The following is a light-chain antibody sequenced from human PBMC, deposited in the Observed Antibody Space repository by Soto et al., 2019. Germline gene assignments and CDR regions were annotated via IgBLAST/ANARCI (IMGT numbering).Light chain of an antibody. J-gene: IGLJ3*02. V-gene: IGLV2-8*01. CDR3: AGWDESLGCWV. CDR2: EVS. CDR1: SSDVGGYNY. Sequence: QSALTQPPSASGSPGQSVTISCTGTSSDVGGYNYVSWYQQHPGKAPKLMIYEVSKRPSGVPDRFSGSKSGNTASLTVSGLPGEDEGEYFCAGWDESLGCWVFGGGAKLTVL.